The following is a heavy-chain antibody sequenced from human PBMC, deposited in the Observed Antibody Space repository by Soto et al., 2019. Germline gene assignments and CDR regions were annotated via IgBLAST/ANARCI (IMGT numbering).Heavy chain of an antibody. CDR3: WIDIVVVPAAMRDSFDP. V-gene: IGHV3-7*01. CDR2: IKQDGRDK. CDR1: ALTFSSFW. J-gene: IGHJ5*02. Sequence: GVSLRVPCGVSALTFSSFWMSWVRQAPRKGPEWVANIKQDGRDKSQVDSVKGRFTISRDNAKNSLCLQMNSLRAEDTAVYYCWIDIVVVPAAMRDSFDPWGPGPLVTSPQ. D-gene: IGHD2-2*01.